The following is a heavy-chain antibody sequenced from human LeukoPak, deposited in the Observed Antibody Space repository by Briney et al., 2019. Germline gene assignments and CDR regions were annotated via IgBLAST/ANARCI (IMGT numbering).Heavy chain of an antibody. D-gene: IGHD6-13*01. Sequence: RGSLRLSCAASGFTFSNYWMNWVRQAPGKGLVWVANLNQDGSEKQHADSVKGRFTISRDNGKKSLYLQMNSLRDEDTAVYYCARTGYSSNCLDYWGQGTLVTVSS. J-gene: IGHJ4*02. V-gene: IGHV3-7*01. CDR2: LNQDGSEK. CDR1: GFTFSNYW. CDR3: ARTGYSSNCLDY.